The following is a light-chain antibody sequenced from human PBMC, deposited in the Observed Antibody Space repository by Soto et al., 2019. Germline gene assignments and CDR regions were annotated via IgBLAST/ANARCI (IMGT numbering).Light chain of an antibody. CDR3: QQYGISPFT. J-gene: IGKJ3*01. V-gene: IGKV3-20*01. CDR1: QSVSSSY. CDR2: GAS. Sequence: EIVLTQSPGTLSLSPGERATLSCRVSQSVSSSYLAWYQQKPGQAPRLLIYGASSRATGIPDRFSGSGSGTDFTLTISRLEPGDFAVYYFQQYGISPFTFGPGTKVDIK.